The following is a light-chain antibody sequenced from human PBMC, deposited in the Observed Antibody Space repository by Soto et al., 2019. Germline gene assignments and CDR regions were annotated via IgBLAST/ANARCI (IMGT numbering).Light chain of an antibody. Sequence: SVLTQPASVSGSPGQSITISCTGTSSDVGGYNYVSWYQQHPGKAPKLMIYEVSNRPSGVSNRFSGSKSGDTASLTIFGLQAEDEADYYCSSRTSSTSYVFGTGTKLTVL. J-gene: IGLJ1*01. V-gene: IGLV2-14*01. CDR1: SSDVGGYNY. CDR3: SSRTSSTSYV. CDR2: EVS.